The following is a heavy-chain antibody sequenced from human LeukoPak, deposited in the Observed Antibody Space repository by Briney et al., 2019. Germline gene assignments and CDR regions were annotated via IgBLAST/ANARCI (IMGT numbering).Heavy chain of an antibody. D-gene: IGHD1-1*01. V-gene: IGHV3-23*01. CDR2: ITGSGGST. CDR1: GLTFSNYR. Sequence: PGGSLRVSCAASGLTFSNYRMSWIRQAPGKGLEWVSTITGSGGSTYYADSVSGRFTISRDNSKNTLFLQMNTLRAEDTAVYDCAKDPVWNPSYYSYYMDVWGRGTTVTVSS. CDR3: AKDPVWNPSYYSYYMDV. J-gene: IGHJ6*03.